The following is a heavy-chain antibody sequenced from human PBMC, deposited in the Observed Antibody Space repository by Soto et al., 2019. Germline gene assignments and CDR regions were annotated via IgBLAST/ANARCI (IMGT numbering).Heavy chain of an antibody. CDR2: INPNSGGT. V-gene: IGHV1-2*04. CDR1: GYSFTDYY. Sequence: ASVKVSCKASGYSFTDYYMHWVRQAPGQGLEWMGWINPNSGGTNYAQKFQGWVTMTRDTSISTAYMELSRLRSDDTAVYYCARNVYDFWSGYLVGQNYGMDVWGQGTTVTVSS. J-gene: IGHJ6*02. CDR3: ARNVYDFWSGYLVGQNYGMDV. D-gene: IGHD3-3*01.